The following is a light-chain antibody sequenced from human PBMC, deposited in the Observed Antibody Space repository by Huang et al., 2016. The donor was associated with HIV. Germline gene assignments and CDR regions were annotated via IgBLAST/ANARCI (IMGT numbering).Light chain of an antibody. J-gene: IGKJ1*01. V-gene: IGKV3-15*01. CDR1: QSVTSN. Sequence: EVEMTQSPAILSVSLGERATPSCRASQSVTSNLAWYQQKPGKAPRLLIYSESTRATGILARFSGSGSGTEFTLTLSSLQSEDFAVYYCQHYNNWPWWTFGQGTKVEIK. CDR2: SES. CDR3: QHYNNWPWWT.